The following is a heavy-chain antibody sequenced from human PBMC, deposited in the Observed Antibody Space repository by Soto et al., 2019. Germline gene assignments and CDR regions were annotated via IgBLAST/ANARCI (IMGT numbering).Heavy chain of an antibody. CDR1: GGSISSYY. Sequence: QVQLQESGPGLVKPSETLSLTCTVSGGSISSYYWSWTRQPPGKGLEWIGYIYYSGRTNYNPSLKSRVTISVDTSKNQFSLKLSSVTAADTAVYYCARRGANYYYYYMDVWGKGTTVTVSS. CDR3: ARRGANYYYYYMDV. CDR2: IYYSGRT. V-gene: IGHV4-59*01. D-gene: IGHD1-26*01. J-gene: IGHJ6*03.